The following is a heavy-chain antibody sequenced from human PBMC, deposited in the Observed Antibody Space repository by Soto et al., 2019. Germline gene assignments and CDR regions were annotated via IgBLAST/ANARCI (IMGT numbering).Heavy chain of an antibody. CDR2: ISGSGGST. CDR1: GFTFSSYA. V-gene: IGHV3-23*01. Sequence: GGSLRLSCAASGFTFSSYAMSWVRQAPGKGLEWVSAISGSGGSTYYADSVKGRFTISRDNSKNTLYLQMNSLRAEDTAVYYCAKCRGVHTVTPYYFDYWGQGTLVTVSS. J-gene: IGHJ4*02. D-gene: IGHD4-17*01. CDR3: AKCRGVHTVTPYYFDY.